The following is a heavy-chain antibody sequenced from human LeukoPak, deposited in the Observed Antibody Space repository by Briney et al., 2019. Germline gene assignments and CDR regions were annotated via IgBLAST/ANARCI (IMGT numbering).Heavy chain of an antibody. CDR2: IYYSGST. Sequence: GSLRLSCAASGFTFSSYWMSWVRQAPGKGLEWIGYIYYSGSTNYNPSLKSRVTISIDTSKNQFSLKLSSVTAADTAVYYCARARRLGLFDYWGQGTLVTVSS. V-gene: IGHV4-59*01. J-gene: IGHJ4*02. D-gene: IGHD6-19*01. CDR1: GFTFSSYW. CDR3: ARARRLGLFDY.